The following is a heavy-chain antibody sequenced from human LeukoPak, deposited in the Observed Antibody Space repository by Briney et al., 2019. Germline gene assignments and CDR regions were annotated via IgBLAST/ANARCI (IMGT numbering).Heavy chain of an antibody. Sequence: GASVKVSCKVSGYTLTESSVHWVRQPPGKGLEWMGGFDPEDGGAIYAPKIQGRVTMTEDTSTDTAYLELRSLRSDDTAVYYCVTDIRSGWRNYWGQGTLITVSS. CDR1: GYTLTESS. D-gene: IGHD6-19*01. CDR2: FDPEDGGA. J-gene: IGHJ4*02. CDR3: VTDIRSGWRNY. V-gene: IGHV1-24*01.